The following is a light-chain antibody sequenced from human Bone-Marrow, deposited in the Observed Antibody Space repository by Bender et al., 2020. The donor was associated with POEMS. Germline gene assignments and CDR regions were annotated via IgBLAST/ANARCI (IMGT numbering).Light chain of an antibody. CDR2: EVN. CDR1: SSDVGGFNT. Sequence: QSALTQPASVSGSPGQSITISCAGTSSDVGGFNTVSWYQQHPGKAPKLIIYEVNNRPSGVSNRFSGSKSGKTASLTISGLQTEDEADYHCSSYTSGSTLWVFGGGTKVTVL. J-gene: IGLJ3*02. CDR3: SSYTSGSTLWV. V-gene: IGLV2-14*01.